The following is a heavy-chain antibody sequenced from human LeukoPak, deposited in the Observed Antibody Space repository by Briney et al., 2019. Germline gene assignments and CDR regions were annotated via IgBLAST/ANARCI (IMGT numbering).Heavy chain of an antibody. CDR2: ISSSSSYI. CDR1: GFTFSSYS. CDR3: ARAGDYDILTGYISRPIDY. V-gene: IGHV3-21*01. J-gene: IGHJ4*02. D-gene: IGHD3-9*01. Sequence: GGSLRLSCAASGFTFSSYSMNWVRQAPGKGLEWVSSISSSSSYIYYADSVKGRFTISRDNAKNSLYLQMNSLRAEDTAVYYCARAGDYDILTGYISRPIDYWGQGTLVTVSS.